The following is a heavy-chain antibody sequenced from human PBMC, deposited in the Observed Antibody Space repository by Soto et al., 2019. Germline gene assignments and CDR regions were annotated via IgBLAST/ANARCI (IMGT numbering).Heavy chain of an antibody. J-gene: IGHJ4*02. D-gene: IGHD4-17*01. V-gene: IGHV1-8*01. Sequence: GASVKVSCKASGYTFTSYDINWVRQATGQGLEWMGWMNPNSGNTGYAQKFQGRVTMTRNTSISTAYMELSSLRSEDTAVYYCARGGKTTVVTLLRYWGQGTLVTVSS. CDR2: MNPNSGNT. CDR3: ARGGKTTVVTLLRY. CDR1: GYTFTSYD.